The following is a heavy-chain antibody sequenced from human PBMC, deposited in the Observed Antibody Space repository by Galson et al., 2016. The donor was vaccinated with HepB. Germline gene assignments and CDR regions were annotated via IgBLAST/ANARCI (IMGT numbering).Heavy chain of an antibody. CDR1: GGSISSYY. J-gene: IGHJ2*01. V-gene: IGHV4-59*01. CDR3: SRESTTVPPGYFDL. D-gene: IGHD4-17*01. Sequence: SETLSLTCTVSGGSISSYYWSWIRQPPGKGLEWIGYIYYSGSTNYNPSLKSRVTISVDTSKNQFSLKLSSVTAADTAVYYCSRESTTVPPGYFDLWGRGTLVTVSS. CDR2: IYYSGST.